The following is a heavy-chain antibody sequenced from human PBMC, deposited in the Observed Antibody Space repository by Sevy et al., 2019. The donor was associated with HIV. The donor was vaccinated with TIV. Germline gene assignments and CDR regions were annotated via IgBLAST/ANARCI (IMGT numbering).Heavy chain of an antibody. Sequence: ASVKVSCKVSGYTLTELSMHWVRQAPGKGLEWMGGFDPEDGETIYAQKFQGRVTMTEDTSTDIAYMELSSLRSEDTAVYYCATGLYGSGSYYKYAFVIWGQGTMVTVSS. CDR3: ATGLYGSGSYYKYAFVI. CDR1: GYTLTELS. D-gene: IGHD3-10*01. V-gene: IGHV1-24*01. J-gene: IGHJ3*02. CDR2: FDPEDGET.